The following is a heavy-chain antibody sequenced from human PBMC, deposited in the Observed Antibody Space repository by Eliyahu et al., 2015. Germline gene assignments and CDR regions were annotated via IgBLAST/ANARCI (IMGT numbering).Heavy chain of an antibody. CDR2: XNPSGGST. D-gene: IGHD6-19*01. V-gene: IGHV1-46*03. CDR1: GYXFXXHX. Sequence: QVQLVQSGAEVKKPGASVKFSCKASGYXFXXHXIHWVRQAPGQGLEWMGLXNPSGGSTGYAQRFQGRVTMTRDTSTNTVYMELSGLRSEDTAVYYCAGADIAVVGFYYNYYMDVWGKGTTVTVSS. CDR3: AGADIAVVGFYYNYYMDV. J-gene: IGHJ6*03.